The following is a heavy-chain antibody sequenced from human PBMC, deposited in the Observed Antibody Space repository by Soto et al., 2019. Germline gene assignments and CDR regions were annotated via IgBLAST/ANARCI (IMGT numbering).Heavy chain of an antibody. V-gene: IGHV1-69*06. Sequence: ASVNVSCKASGGTFSSYAISWVRQAPGQGLEWMGGIIPIFGTANYAQKFQGRVTITADKSTSTAYMELSSLRSEDTAVYYCGSGHYYYYGMDVWGQGTTVTVSS. J-gene: IGHJ6*02. CDR3: GSGHYYYYGMDV. CDR2: IIPIFGTA. CDR1: GGTFSSYA.